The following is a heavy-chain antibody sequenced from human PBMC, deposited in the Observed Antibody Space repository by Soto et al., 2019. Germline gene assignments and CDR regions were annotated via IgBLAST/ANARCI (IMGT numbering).Heavy chain of an antibody. D-gene: IGHD7-27*01. J-gene: IGHJ6*03. CDR2: IYYSGST. V-gene: IGHV4-59*08. Sequence: SETLSLTCTVSGGSISSYYWSWIRQPPGKGLEWIGYIYYSGSTNYNPSLKSRVTISVDTSKNQFSLKASDTAMYYCARHGSGPGYYYYYYYMDVWGKGTTVTVSS. CDR3: ARHGSGPGYYYYYYYMDV. CDR1: GGSISSYY.